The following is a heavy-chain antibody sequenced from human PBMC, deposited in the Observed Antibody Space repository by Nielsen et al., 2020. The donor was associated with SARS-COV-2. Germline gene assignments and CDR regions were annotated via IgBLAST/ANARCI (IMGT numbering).Heavy chain of an antibody. CDR2: IIPILDIT. CDR1: GGTFSSYT. Sequence: SVKVSCKASGGTFSSYTINWVRQAPGQGLEWMGRIIPILDITKYAQKFQGRVTITRDTSASTAYMELSSLRSEDTAVYYCARHLRGYIDYWGQGTLVTVSS. J-gene: IGHJ4*02. CDR3: ARHLRGYIDY. V-gene: IGHV1-69*02.